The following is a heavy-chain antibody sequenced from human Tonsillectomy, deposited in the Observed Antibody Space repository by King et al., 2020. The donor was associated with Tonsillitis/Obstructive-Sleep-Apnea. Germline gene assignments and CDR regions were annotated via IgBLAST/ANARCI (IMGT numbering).Heavy chain of an antibody. V-gene: IGHV2-5*02. CDR1: GFSLITRGVG. Sequence: TLKESGPTLVKPTQTLTLTCNFSGFSLITRGVGVGWIRQPPGKALEWLASIYWDDDKRYSPSLKSRLTITKDTSKHQVVITITTMDPVDTPTYYCAHRQVYYSTNALGAFDIWGQGTMVTVSS. D-gene: IGHD2-8*01. CDR3: AHRQVYYSTNALGAFDI. J-gene: IGHJ3*02. CDR2: IYWDDDK.